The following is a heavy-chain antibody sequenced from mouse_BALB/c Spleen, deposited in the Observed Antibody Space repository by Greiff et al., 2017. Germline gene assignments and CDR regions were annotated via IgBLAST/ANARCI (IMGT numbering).Heavy chain of an antibody. D-gene: IGHD2-14*01. CDR1: GFTFTDYY. J-gene: IGHJ4*01. CDR3: AREVRQGGELVSMDY. V-gene: IGHV7-3*02. CDR2: IRNKANGYTT. Sequence: DVKLVESGGGLVQPGGSLRLSCATSGFTFTDYYMSWVRQPPGKALEWLGFIRNKANGYTTEYSASVKGRFTISRDNSQSILYLQMNTLRAEDSATYYCAREVRQGGELVSMDYWGQGTSVTVSS.